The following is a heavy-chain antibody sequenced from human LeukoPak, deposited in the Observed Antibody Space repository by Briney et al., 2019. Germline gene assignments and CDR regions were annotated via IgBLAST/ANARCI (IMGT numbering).Heavy chain of an antibody. J-gene: IGHJ6*02. CDR3: AKGDTGHILGYCSGGSCYSYGMDV. CDR1: GFTFSSYA. D-gene: IGHD2-15*01. Sequence: GGSLSHSCAASGFTFSSYALSWVRQAPGKGLEWVSAISGSGGSTYYADSVKGRFTISRDNSKNTEHLQMNSLKDEDTAVYYCAKGDTGHILGYCSGGSCYSYGMDVWAQEPTVTVSS. V-gene: IGHV3-23*01. CDR2: ISGSGGST.